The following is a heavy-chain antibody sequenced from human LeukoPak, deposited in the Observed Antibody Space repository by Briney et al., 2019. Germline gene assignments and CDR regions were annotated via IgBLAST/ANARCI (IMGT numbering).Heavy chain of an antibody. CDR3: ARTGSGSRYFDY. Sequence: SETLSLTCGVYGVSFSGYYWIWLRQPPGKGLEWIGEINHYGSTNYHPSLKSRVTISVDTSKNQFALKLSSVTAADTAVYYCARTGSGSRYFDYWGQGALVTVSS. CDR2: INHYGST. D-gene: IGHD1-26*01. CDR1: GVSFSGYY. V-gene: IGHV4-34*01. J-gene: IGHJ4*02.